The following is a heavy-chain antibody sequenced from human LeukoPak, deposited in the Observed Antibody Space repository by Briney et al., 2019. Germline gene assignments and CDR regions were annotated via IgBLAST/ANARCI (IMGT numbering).Heavy chain of an antibody. Sequence: PGGSLRLSCAASGFTFSSYWMSWVRQAPGKGLEWVAKMNEYGSEIFYVDSVKGRFTISRDNGKNSLYLQMNRLRAEDTAVYYCARPRGCGSSRCNNFDCWGQGTLVTVSS. CDR3: ARPRGCGSSRCNNFDC. CDR2: MNEYGSEI. V-gene: IGHV3-7*01. J-gene: IGHJ4*02. D-gene: IGHD2-2*01. CDR1: GFTFSSYW.